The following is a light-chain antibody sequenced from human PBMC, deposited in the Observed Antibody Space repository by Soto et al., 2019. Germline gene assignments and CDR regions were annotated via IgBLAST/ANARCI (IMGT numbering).Light chain of an antibody. J-gene: IGKJ1*01. CDR1: QTVRNNY. CDR3: QQFSSSGT. V-gene: IGKV3-20*01. Sequence: EFVLTQSPGTLSLSPGERATLSCRASQTVRNNYLAWYQQKPGQAPRLLIYDASSRATGIPDRFSGGGSGTDFTLTISRLEPEDFAVYYCQQFSSSGTFGQVNKVDIK. CDR2: DAS.